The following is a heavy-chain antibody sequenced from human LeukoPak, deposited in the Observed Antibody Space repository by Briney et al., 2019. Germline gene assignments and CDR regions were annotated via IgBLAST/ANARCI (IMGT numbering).Heavy chain of an antibody. D-gene: IGHD3-10*01. Sequence: SETLSLTCTVSGASITNSAYHWGWIRQPPGKGLEWIGSINYSGGTHYNPSLQSRVTISADKSKNQSSLKLSSVTAADTAVYYCARGSSGSYWSISYYFDYWGQGTLVTVSS. CDR3: ARGSSGSYWSISYYFDY. V-gene: IGHV4-39*01. CDR2: INYSGGT. CDR1: GASITNSAYH. J-gene: IGHJ4*02.